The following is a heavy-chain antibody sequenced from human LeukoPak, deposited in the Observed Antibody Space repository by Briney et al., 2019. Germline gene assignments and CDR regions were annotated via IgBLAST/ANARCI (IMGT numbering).Heavy chain of an antibody. J-gene: IGHJ4*02. CDR1: GGFISHYY. V-gene: IGHV4-59*08. CDR3: ARHGGGGESYPRVFDY. Sequence: SETLSLTCTVSGGFISHYYWSWIRLPPGNRLDLIRYIYYSGSTNYNPSLNSRVTISVDTSKNQFSLKLSSMTAADTAVYYCARHGGGGESYPRVFDYWGRGNLVTVSS. D-gene: IGHD1-26*01. CDR2: IYYSGST.